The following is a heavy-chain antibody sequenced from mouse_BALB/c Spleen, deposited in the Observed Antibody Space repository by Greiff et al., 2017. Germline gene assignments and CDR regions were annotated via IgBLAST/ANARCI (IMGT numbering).Heavy chain of an antibody. CDR3: ARSYYYGSEYFDV. Sequence: DVHLVESRGGLVQPGGSRKLSCAASGFTFSSFGMHWVRQAPEKGLEWVAYISSGSSTIYYADTVKGRFTISRDNPKNTLFLQMTSLRSEDTAMYYCARSYYYGSEYFDVWGAGTTVTVSS. J-gene: IGHJ1*01. CDR2: ISSGSSTI. CDR1: GFTFSSFG. D-gene: IGHD1-1*01. V-gene: IGHV5-17*02.